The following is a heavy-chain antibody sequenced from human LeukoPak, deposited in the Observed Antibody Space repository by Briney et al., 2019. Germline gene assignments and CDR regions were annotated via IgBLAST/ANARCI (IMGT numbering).Heavy chain of an antibody. D-gene: IGHD3-10*01. J-gene: IGHJ5*02. CDR1: GFNFGNNG. CDR3: LPHGSGSS. CDR2: IVANGDT. Sequence: GGSLRLSCTASGFNFGNNGVTWVRQNPRKGLEWVSAIVANGDTSTADPVKGRFSTFRDISRNTVYLQMTALRVEDTAMYYCLPHGSGSSWGQGTLVTVSS. V-gene: IGHV3-23*01.